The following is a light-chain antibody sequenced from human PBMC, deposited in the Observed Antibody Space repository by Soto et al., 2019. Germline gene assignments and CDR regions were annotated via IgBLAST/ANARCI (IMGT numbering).Light chain of an antibody. V-gene: IGKV3-15*01. CDR2: GAS. CDR3: QQYNNWTRT. Sequence: EIVMTQSPATLSVSPGERATLSCRASQSVSSNLAWYQQKPGQAPRLLIYGASTRATGIPARFSGSGSGTEFTLTISSLQSEDFAVYYCQQYNNWTRTFDQGTKVEIK. CDR1: QSVSSN. J-gene: IGKJ1*01.